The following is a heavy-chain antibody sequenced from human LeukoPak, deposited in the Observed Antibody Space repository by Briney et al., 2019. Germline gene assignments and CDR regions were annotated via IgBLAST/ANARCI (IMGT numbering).Heavy chain of an antibody. CDR2: IYYSGST. D-gene: IGHD5-18*01. CDR1: GGSISSSSYY. V-gene: IGHV4-39*07. CDR3: ARDRTRGYSYGRVAFDI. Sequence: SETLSLTCTVSGGSISSSSYYWGWIRQPPGKGLEWIGSIYYSGSTYYNPSLKSRVTISVDTSKNQFSLKLSSVTAADTAVYYCARDRTRGYSYGRVAFDIWGQGTMVTVSS. J-gene: IGHJ3*02.